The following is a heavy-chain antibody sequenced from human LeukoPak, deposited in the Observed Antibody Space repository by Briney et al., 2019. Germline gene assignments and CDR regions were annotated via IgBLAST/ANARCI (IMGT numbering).Heavy chain of an antibody. Sequence: PGGSLRLSCAASGFTFSSYWMPWVRQAPGKGLVWVSRINSDGSSTSYADSVKGRFTISRDNAKNTLYLQMNSLRAEDTAVYYCASWYYDFWSGYYYFDYWGQGTLVTVSS. D-gene: IGHD3-3*01. V-gene: IGHV3-74*01. J-gene: IGHJ4*02. CDR2: INSDGSST. CDR3: ASWYYDFWSGYYYFDY. CDR1: GFTFSSYW.